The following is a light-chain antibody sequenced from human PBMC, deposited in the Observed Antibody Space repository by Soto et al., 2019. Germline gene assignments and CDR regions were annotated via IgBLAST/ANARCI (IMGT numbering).Light chain of an antibody. V-gene: IGKV1-12*01. CDR3: QQVNSYSRT. J-gene: IGKJ1*01. CDR2: AAS. CDR1: QGISSW. Sequence: EIEMTQSPSSVSVSVGDRVTITCRASQGISSWLAWYQQKPGKAPKLLIYAASSLQSGVPSRFSGSYSGTEFTLTITSLQPEDFATYYCQQVNSYSRTFGQGTKVDIK.